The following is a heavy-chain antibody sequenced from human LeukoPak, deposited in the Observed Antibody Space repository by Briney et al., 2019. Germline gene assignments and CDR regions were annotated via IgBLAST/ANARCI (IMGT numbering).Heavy chain of an antibody. V-gene: IGHV3-48*02. CDR1: GFTFSSYS. J-gene: IGHJ4*02. D-gene: IGHD4/OR15-4a*01. Sequence: GGSLRLSCAASGFTFSSYSMNWVRQAPGKGLEWVSYISSSSSTIYYADSVKGRFTISRDNAKNSLYLQMNSLRDEDTAVYYCARGGDMLLTYAQEFDYWGQGTLVTVSS. CDR3: ARGGDMLLTYAQEFDY. CDR2: ISSSSSTI.